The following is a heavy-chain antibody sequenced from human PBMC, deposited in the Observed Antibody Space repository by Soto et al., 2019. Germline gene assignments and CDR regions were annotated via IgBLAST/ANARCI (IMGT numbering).Heavy chain of an antibody. CDR3: ARVLRYFDWLLVHRWFDP. CDR2: INHSGST. J-gene: IGHJ5*02. Sequence: LSLTCAVYGGSFSGYYWSWIRQPPGKGLEWIGEINHSGSTNYNPSLKSRVTISVDTSKNQFSLKLSSVTAADTAVYYCARVLRYFDWLLVHRWFDPWGQGTLVTVSS. V-gene: IGHV4-34*01. D-gene: IGHD3-9*01. CDR1: GGSFSGYY.